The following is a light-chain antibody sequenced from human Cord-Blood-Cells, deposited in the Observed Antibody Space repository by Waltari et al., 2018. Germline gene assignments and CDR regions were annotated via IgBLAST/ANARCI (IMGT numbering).Light chain of an antibody. Sequence: QSALTQPASVSGSPGQSITISCTGTSSDVGGYNYVSWYQQPPGKAPKIMIYDVSNRPSGVSNRFSGSKSGNTASLTISGLQAEDEADYYCSSYTSSSTLVFGTGTKVTVL. CDR1: SSDVGGYNY. V-gene: IGLV2-14*01. CDR2: DVS. J-gene: IGLJ1*01. CDR3: SSYTSSSTLV.